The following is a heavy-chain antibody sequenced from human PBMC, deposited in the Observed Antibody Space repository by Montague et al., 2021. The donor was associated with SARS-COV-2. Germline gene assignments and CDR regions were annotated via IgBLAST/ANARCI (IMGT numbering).Heavy chain of an antibody. CDR1: GACKRGVD. D-gene: IGHD3-16*01. J-gene: IGHJ5*02. CDR2: FCRNRRT. V-gene: IGHV4-4*07. CDR3: ARAGMVGAPNLCLDA. Sequence: SETLSLTCSILGACKRGVDRTSIRLAASDDGKSIAGFCRNRRTNYNPSLKSRASMSVDTSKMQISLNLRSVNAASTAIYYCARAGMVGAPNLCLDAWGPGILVTVS.